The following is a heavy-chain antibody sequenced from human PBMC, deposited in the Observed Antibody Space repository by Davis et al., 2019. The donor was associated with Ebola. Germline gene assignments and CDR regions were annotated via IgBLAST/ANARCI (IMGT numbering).Heavy chain of an antibody. Sequence: ASVKVSCKASGYTFTSYGITWVRQAPGQGLEWMGWINTNTGNPTYAQGFTGRFVFSLDTSVSTAYLQISSLKAEDTAVYYCARAQFPTTSDHWGQGTLVTVSS. V-gene: IGHV7-4-1*02. CDR3: ARAQFPTTSDH. CDR2: INTNTGNP. J-gene: IGHJ4*02. CDR1: GYTFTSYG. D-gene: IGHD1-1*01.